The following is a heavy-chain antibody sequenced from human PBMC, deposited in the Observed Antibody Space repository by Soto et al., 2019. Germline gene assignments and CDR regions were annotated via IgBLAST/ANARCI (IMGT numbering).Heavy chain of an antibody. V-gene: IGHV3-66*01. Sequence: GGSLRLSCSASGFTFSSNYMSWVRQAPGKGLEWVSVIYSGGSTYYADSVKGRFTISRDNSENTLYLQMNSLRAEDTAVYYCAKGLIGWLLLPFDYWGQGTLVTVSS. CDR3: AKGLIGWLLLPFDY. CDR2: IYSGGST. J-gene: IGHJ4*02. D-gene: IGHD3-22*01. CDR1: GFTFSSNY.